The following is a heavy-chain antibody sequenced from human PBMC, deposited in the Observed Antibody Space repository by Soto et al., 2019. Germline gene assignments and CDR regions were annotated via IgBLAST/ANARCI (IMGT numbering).Heavy chain of an antibody. D-gene: IGHD3-10*01. CDR3: ARGITMVRGVIFSPYFDY. V-gene: IGHV4-30-2*01. CDR2: IYHSGST. Sequence: SETLSLTCAVSGGSISSGGYSWSWVRQPPGKGLEWIGYIYHSGSTYYNPSLKSRVTISVDRSKNQFFLRLRSVTAADTAVYYCARGITMVRGVIFSPYFDYWGQGTLVTVSS. CDR1: GGSISSGGYS. J-gene: IGHJ4*02.